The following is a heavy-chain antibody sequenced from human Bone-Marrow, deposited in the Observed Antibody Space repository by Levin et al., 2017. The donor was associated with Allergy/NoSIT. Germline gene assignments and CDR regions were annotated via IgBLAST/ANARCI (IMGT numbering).Heavy chain of an antibody. CDR1: GYTFSTSL. CDR2: LFVGTSDT. V-gene: IGHV5-51*01. Sequence: KIGESLKISCQASGYTFSTSLIAWVRQMPGKGLEWVATLFVGTSDTRYSPSLQGHVTISADKSTNTAYLHWSSLKASDTAMYYCARLRGNSQGPLDKWGQGVLVTVSS. J-gene: IGHJ4*02. D-gene: IGHD3/OR15-3a*01. CDR3: ARLRGNSQGPLDK.